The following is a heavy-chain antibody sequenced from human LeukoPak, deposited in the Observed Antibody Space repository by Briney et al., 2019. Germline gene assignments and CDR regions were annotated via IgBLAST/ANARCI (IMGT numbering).Heavy chain of an antibody. CDR3: AKKTPGTYPFDY. Sequence: GGSLRLSCAASGFTFSSYAMNWVRQAPGKGLEWVSASGTDGDTYYADSVQGRFTISRDNSRTTLYLQMTSLRADDTAIYYCAKKTPGTYPFDYWGQGTLVTVSP. D-gene: IGHD6-13*01. CDR1: GFTFSSYA. CDR2: SGTDGDT. V-gene: IGHV3-23*01. J-gene: IGHJ4*02.